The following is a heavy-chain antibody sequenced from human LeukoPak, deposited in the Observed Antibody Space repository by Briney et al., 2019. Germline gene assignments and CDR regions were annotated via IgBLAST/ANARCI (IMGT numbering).Heavy chain of an antibody. D-gene: IGHD5-18*01. CDR2: IDPSDSYT. CDR1: GYSFSNYW. J-gene: IGHJ4*02. Sequence: GESLKISCKGSGYSFSNYWISWVRQMPGKGLEWMGRIDPSDSYTNYSPSFQGHVTISADKSISTAYLQWSSLKASDTAMYYCGTGYSYGTFDYWGQGTLVTVSS. CDR3: GTGYSYGTFDY. V-gene: IGHV5-10-1*01.